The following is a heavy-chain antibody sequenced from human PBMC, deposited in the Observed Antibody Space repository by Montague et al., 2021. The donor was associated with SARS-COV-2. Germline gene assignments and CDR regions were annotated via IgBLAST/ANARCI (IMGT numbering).Heavy chain of an antibody. CDR2: IYYSGST. CDR3: ARARTRITMIVVVNDACDI. Sequence: IYYSGSTYYNPSLKSRVTISVDTSKNQFSLKLSSVTAADTAVYYCARARTRITMIVVVNDACDIWGQCTLVPVSS. V-gene: IGHV4-31*02. D-gene: IGHD3-22*01. J-gene: IGHJ3*02.